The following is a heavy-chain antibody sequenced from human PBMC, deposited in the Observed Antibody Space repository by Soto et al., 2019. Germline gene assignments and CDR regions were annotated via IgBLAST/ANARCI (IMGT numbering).Heavy chain of an antibody. V-gene: IGHV1-18*01. CDR1: GYTFTTYG. Sequence: QVQLVQSGADVKKPGASVKVSCKASGYTFTTYGISWVRQAPGQGLEWMGWISAYNGNTNYAQNFQGRVTMTTDTSTNTAYMELRSLTSDDTAVYYCARAKYYYGSTTYGLDPWGQGTLVIVSS. CDR2: ISAYNGNT. CDR3: ARAKYYYGSTTYGLDP. D-gene: IGHD3-10*01. J-gene: IGHJ5*02.